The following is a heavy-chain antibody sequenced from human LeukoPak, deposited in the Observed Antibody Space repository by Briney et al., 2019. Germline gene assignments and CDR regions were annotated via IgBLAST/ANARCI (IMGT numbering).Heavy chain of an antibody. J-gene: IGHJ5*02. CDR2: IIPIFGTA. CDR3: ARDWGMDCSSTSCYTSGWFDP. D-gene: IGHD2-2*02. Sequence: GASVKVSCKASGGTFSSYAISWVRQAPGQGLEWMGGIIPIFGTANYAQKFQGRVTMTRDTSISTAYMELSRLRSDGTAVYYCARDWGMDCSSTSCYTSGWFDPWGQGTLVTVSS. CDR1: GGTFSSYA. V-gene: IGHV1-69*05.